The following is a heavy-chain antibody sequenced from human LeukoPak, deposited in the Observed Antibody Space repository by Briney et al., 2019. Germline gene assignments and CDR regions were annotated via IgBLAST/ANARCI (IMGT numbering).Heavy chain of an antibody. J-gene: IGHJ3*02. CDR3: ASFLGYYDSSRYYPFDI. CDR2: IYSGGST. V-gene: IGHV3-NL1*01. Sequence: SGGSLRLSCAASGFTFNTYGTHWVRQAPGKGLEWVSVIYSGGSTYYADSVKGRFTISRDNSKNTLYLQMNSLRAEDTAVYYCASFLGYYDSSRYYPFDIWGQGTMVTVSS. CDR1: GFTFNTYG. D-gene: IGHD3-22*01.